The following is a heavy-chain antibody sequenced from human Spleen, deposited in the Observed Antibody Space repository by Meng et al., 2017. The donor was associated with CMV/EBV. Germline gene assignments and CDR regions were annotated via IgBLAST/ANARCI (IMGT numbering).Heavy chain of an antibody. Sequence: ESLKISCTVSGYSISSGYYWGWIRQPPGKGLEWIGSLYHSGNTYYNPSLKSRVTISVDTSENQISLKLRSVTAADTAVYYCVLNLQVQTLFDYWGQGTLVTVSS. D-gene: IGHD2/OR15-2a*01. CDR1: GYSISSGYY. V-gene: IGHV4-38-2*02. J-gene: IGHJ4*02. CDR3: VLNLQVQTLFDY. CDR2: LYHSGNT.